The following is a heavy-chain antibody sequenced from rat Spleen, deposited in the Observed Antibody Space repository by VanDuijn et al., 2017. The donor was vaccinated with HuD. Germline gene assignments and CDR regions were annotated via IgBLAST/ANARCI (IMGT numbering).Heavy chain of an antibody. J-gene: IGHJ3*01. CDR2: ISTGGDNT. V-gene: IGHV5-25*01. CDR1: GLSFSNYD. CDR3: TSPYNSGQMFPFAY. Sequence: EVQLVESGGGLVQPGRSMKLSCAASGLSFSNYDMAWVRQAPTKGLEWVAYISTGGDNTYYRDSVKGRFTISRDIAKSTLYLQMDSLRSEDTATYYCTSPYNSGQMFPFAYWGQGTLVTVSS. D-gene: IGHD4-3*01.